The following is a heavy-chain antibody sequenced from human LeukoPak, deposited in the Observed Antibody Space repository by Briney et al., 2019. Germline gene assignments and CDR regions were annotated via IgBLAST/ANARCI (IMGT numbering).Heavy chain of an antibody. CDR1: GYTLTELS. V-gene: IGHV1-24*01. J-gene: IGHJ4*02. CDR3: ATSLYFDWLLNY. Sequence: ASVKVSCKVSGYTLTELSMHWVRQAPGKGLEWMGGFDPEDGETIYAQKFQGRVNMTEDTSTDTAYMELSSLRSEDTAVYYCATSLYFDWLLNYWGQGTLVTVSS. D-gene: IGHD3-9*01. CDR2: FDPEDGET.